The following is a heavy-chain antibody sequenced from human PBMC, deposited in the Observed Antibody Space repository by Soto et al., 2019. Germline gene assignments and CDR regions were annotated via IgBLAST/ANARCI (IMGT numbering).Heavy chain of an antibody. Sequence: NPSGTLSLTCAVSGGSLSSSAYSWSWIRQPPGKGLEWIGFIYQSGSTYYNPSLKSRVTMSLDRPKNQFSLKLSSVTAADTAVYYCARELLFYDSDGFSWDDAFDIWGQGTIVTVSS. CDR3: ARELLFYDSDGFSWDDAFDI. J-gene: IGHJ3*02. V-gene: IGHV4-30-2*01. CDR1: GGSLSSSAYS. D-gene: IGHD3-22*01. CDR2: IYQSGST.